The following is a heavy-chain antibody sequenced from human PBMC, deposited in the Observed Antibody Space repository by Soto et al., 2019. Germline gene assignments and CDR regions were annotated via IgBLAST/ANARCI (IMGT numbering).Heavy chain of an antibody. CDR2: ISGRAGSI. J-gene: IGHJ6*04. D-gene: IGHD2-15*01. V-gene: IGHV3-23*01. CDR1: GFTFRNYN. CDR3: AKDREGGGTGVCILSGMDV. Sequence: GGSLRLSCAASGFTFRNYNMNWVRQAPGKGLEWVSHISISGRAGSIYYADSVKGRFTISRDNSKNMVYPQVDSLRAEDTAVKYFAKDREGGGTGVCILSGMDVWGKGTTLTSPQ.